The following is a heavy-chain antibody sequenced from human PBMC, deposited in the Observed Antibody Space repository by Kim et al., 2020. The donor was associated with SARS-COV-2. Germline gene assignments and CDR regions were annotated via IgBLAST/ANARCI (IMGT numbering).Heavy chain of an antibody. CDR1: GFTVSNAW. V-gene: IGHV3-15*01. J-gene: IGHJ6*02. CDR2: IKSKTDGGTT. D-gene: IGHD3-3*01. Sequence: GGSLRLSCAASGFTVSNAWMSWVRQAPGKGLEWVGRIKSKTDGGTTDYGAPVKGRFSISRDDSKNTLYLQMNSLKTEDTAVYYCTGSHDNFWFYYGMDVWGQGTTVTVSS. CDR3: TGSHDNFWFYYGMDV.